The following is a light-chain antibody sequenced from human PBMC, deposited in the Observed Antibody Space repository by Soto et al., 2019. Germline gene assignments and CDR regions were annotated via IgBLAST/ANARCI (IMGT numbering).Light chain of an antibody. CDR1: QGIGSY. CDR2: GAS. CDR3: LQDINYPWT. V-gene: IGKV1-6*01. J-gene: IGKJ1*01. Sequence: SLGDRVTITCRASQGIGSYLAWYQQKPGKAPRLLIYGASNLQSGVPPRFSGSGSGTDFTLAISSLQPEDSATYYCLQDINYPWTFGQGTKVDIK.